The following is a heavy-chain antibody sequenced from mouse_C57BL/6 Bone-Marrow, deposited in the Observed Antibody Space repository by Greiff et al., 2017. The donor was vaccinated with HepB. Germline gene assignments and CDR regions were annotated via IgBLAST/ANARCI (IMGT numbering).Heavy chain of an antibody. D-gene: IGHD2-3*01. CDR2: IYPGDGDT. Sequence: QVQLQQSGPELVKPGASVKISCKASGYAFSSSWMNWVKQRPGKGLEWIGRIYPGDGDTNYNGKFKGKATLTADKSSSTAYMQLSSLTSEDSAVYFCARRWRWLLDYWGQGTSVTVSS. CDR3: ARRWRWLLDY. CDR1: GYAFSSSW. J-gene: IGHJ4*01. V-gene: IGHV1-82*01.